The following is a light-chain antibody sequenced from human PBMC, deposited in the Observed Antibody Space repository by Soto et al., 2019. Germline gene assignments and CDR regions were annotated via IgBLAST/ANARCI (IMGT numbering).Light chain of an antibody. J-gene: IGKJ4*01. CDR1: QNINNNY. CDR2: DAS. V-gene: IGKV3-20*01. CDR3: QQYGDSPLT. Sequence: VLTQSPGTLSLSPGGRATLSCRASQNINNNYLAWYQHKPGQAPRLLIYDASLRATGVPDRFSGSGSDTDFTLTISRLEPEDFAVYHCQQYGDSPLTFGGGTKVDIK.